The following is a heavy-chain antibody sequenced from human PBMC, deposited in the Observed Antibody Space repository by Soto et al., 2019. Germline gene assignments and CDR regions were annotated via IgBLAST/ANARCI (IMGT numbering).Heavy chain of an antibody. Sequence: APVKVSRKACGYTFSSYGISWVRQAPRQGVEWMGWISAYNGNTNYAQKLQGRVTMTTDTSTSTAYMELRSLRSDDTAVYYCARTRGPEVTVTTYGWFDPWGQGTLVTVSS. CDR3: ARTRGPEVTVTTYGWFDP. J-gene: IGHJ5*02. D-gene: IGHD4-17*01. V-gene: IGHV1-18*01. CDR2: ISAYNGNT. CDR1: GYTFSSYG.